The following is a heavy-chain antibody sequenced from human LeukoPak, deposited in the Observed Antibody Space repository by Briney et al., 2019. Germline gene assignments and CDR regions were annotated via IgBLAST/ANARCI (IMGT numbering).Heavy chain of an antibody. V-gene: IGHV3-23*01. Sequence: GGSLRLSCAVSGFTFSSYAMSWVRQSPGKGLEWVSAIFGSGSNTFYADSVKGRFTISRDNPTNTLFLQMNSLRAEDTAVYFCAKEIAVSGQGVFDYWGQGTLVTVSS. CDR2: IFGSGSNT. D-gene: IGHD6-19*01. J-gene: IGHJ4*02. CDR3: AKEIAVSGQGVFDY. CDR1: GFTFSSYA.